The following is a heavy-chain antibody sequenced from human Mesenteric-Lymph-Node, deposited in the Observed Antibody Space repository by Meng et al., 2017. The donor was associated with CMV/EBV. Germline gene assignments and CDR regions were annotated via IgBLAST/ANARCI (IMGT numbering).Heavy chain of an antibody. CDR1: GFTFDDYA. D-gene: IGHD3-22*01. CDR3: ARGRGYYSYDAFDI. J-gene: IGHJ3*02. V-gene: IGHV3-9*01. CDR2: ISWDSGSI. Sequence: GGSLRLSCAASGFTFDDYAMHWVRQAPGKGLEWVSGISWDSGSIAYADSVKGRFTISRDNAKNTLYLQMNSLRAEDTAVYYCARGRGYYSYDAFDIWGQGTMVTVSS.